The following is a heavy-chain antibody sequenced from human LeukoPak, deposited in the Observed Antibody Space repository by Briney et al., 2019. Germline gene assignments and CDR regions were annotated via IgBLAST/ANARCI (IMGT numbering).Heavy chain of an antibody. Sequence: GGSLRLSCAASGFTFSTYAMHWVRQAPGKGLEWVSTISGSGESTYYADSVKGRFTISRDNSKNTLYLQMNSLRAEDTALYHCAKDGVGGSGNYYSDYWGQGTLVTVSS. CDR2: ISGSGEST. D-gene: IGHD3-10*01. V-gene: IGHV3-23*01. CDR1: GFTFSTYA. CDR3: AKDGVGGSGNYYSDY. J-gene: IGHJ4*02.